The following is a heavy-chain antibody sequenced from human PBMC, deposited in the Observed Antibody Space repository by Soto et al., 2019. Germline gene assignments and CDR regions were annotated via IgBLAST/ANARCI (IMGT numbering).Heavy chain of an antibody. J-gene: IGHJ4*02. Sequence: GESLRLSCGASGFTFLYYYMSCVRQAPVKGLEWVSAISGSGGSTYYADSVKGRFTISRDNSKNTLYLQMNSLRAEDTAVYYCARRGSGSYYDYCGQGT. V-gene: IGHV3-23*01. CDR1: GFTFLYYY. D-gene: IGHD1-26*01. CDR2: ISGSGGST. CDR3: ARRGSGSYYDY.